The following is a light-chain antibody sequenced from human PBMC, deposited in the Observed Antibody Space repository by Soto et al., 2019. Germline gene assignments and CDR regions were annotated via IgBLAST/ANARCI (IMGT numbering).Light chain of an antibody. V-gene: IGLV6-57*04. J-gene: IGLJ2*01. Sequence: LTQPHSVSESPGKTVTISCTRSSGSIASNYVQWYQQRPGSAPTTVIYEDNQRPSGVPDRFSGSIDSSSNSASLTISGLKTEDEADYYGQSYDSSNVVFGGGTKLTVL. CDR3: QSYDSSNVV. CDR1: SGSIASNY. CDR2: EDN.